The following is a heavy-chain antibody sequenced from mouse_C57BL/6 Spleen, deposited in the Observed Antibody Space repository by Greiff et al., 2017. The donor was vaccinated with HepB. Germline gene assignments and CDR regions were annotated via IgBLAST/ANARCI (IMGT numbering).Heavy chain of an antibody. D-gene: IGHD1-1*01. CDR1: GFTFSDYG. J-gene: IGHJ3*01. Sequence: EVQGVESGGGLVKPGGSLKLSCAASGFTFSDYGMHWVRQAPEKGLEWVAYISSGSSTIYYADTVKGRFTISRDNAKNTLFLQMTSLRSEDTAMYYCARDTTVVAPFAYWGQGTLVTVSA. CDR2: ISSGSSTI. CDR3: ARDTTVVAPFAY. V-gene: IGHV5-17*01.